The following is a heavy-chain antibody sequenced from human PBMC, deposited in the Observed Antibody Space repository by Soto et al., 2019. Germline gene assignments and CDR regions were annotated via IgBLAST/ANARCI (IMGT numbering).Heavy chain of an antibody. CDR3: ARDSFKRPVRFTPCMDV. CDR1: GFTFSSYA. V-gene: IGHV3-30-3*01. D-gene: IGHD1-1*01. Sequence: GGSLRLSCAASGFTFSSYAMHWVRQAPGKGLEWVAVISYDGSNKYYADSVKGRFTISRDNSKNTLYLQMNRLRAEDTAVYYCARDSFKRPVRFTPCMDVWGQGTTVTVSS. CDR2: ISYDGSNK. J-gene: IGHJ6*02.